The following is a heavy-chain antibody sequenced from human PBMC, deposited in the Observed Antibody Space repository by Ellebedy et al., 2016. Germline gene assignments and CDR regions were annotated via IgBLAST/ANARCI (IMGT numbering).Heavy chain of an antibody. D-gene: IGHD6-13*01. Sequence: GGSLRFSXAASGFTFSSYAMSWVRQAPGKGLEWVSAISGSGGSTYYADSVKGRFTISRDNSKNTLYLQMNSLRAEDTAVYYCAKLVLAGSYYFDYWGQGTLVTVSS. V-gene: IGHV3-23*01. J-gene: IGHJ4*02. CDR3: AKLVLAGSYYFDY. CDR1: GFTFSSYA. CDR2: ISGSGGST.